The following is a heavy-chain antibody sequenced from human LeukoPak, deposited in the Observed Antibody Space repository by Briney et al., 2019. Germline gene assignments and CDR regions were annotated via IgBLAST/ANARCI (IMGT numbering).Heavy chain of an antibody. D-gene: IGHD3-10*01. CDR1: GFNFNSYA. CDR2: ISYDGSKT. CDR3: ATELRILSWGVDAFDI. V-gene: IGHV3-30*04. J-gene: IGHJ3*02. Sequence: PGRSLRLSCAASGFNFNSYADHWVRQAPGKGLEGVAFISYDGSKTYHADSVKGRFTISRDTSKTTLYLQMNSLRAEDTAVYYCATELRILSWGVDAFDIWGQGTMVTVCS.